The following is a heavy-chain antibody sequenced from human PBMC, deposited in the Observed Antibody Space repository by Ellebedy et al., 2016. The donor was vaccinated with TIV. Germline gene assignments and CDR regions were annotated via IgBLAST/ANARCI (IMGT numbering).Heavy chain of an antibody. D-gene: IGHD2-21*02. J-gene: IGHJ3*02. Sequence: SETLSLTCTVSGYSISSGYYWGWIRQPPGKWLEWIGSIYHSGSTYYSPSLKSRVIISVETSKNQFSLKLSSVTAADTAVYYCATVLQMTAFDAFDIWGQGTMVTVSS. CDR3: ATVLQMTAFDAFDI. CDR2: IYHSGST. CDR1: GYSISSGYY. V-gene: IGHV4-38-2*02.